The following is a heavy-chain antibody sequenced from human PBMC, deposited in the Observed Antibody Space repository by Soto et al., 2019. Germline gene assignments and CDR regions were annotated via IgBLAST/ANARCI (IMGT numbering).Heavy chain of an antibody. V-gene: IGHV3-53*01. CDR3: ACHVAGRQKNAFDV. J-gene: IGHJ3*01. CDR2: IYTSGTT. D-gene: IGHD2-21*01. CDR1: GFTVNSNY. Sequence: EVQLVESGGGLIQPGGYLRLSCAASGFTVNSNYISWVRQAPGKGLEWISVIYTSGTTYYRDSVKGRFTIFRDDSKNMVNLQMNSLTVEDTAVYYCACHVAGRQKNAFDVWGQGTMVTVSS.